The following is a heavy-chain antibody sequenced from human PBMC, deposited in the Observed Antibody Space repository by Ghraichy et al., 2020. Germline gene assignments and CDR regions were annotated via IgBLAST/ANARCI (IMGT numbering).Heavy chain of an antibody. V-gene: IGHV3-33*01. J-gene: IGHJ4*02. CDR1: GFTFSTYG. Sequence: GGSLRLSCVASGFTFSTYGMHWVRQAPGKDLEWVALIWCDGSNKYYADSVNGRFTISRDNSKNTLYLQMNSLRVEDTAVYYCVRGSEHNNWYFPVDFWGQGTLVTVSS. CDR2: IWCDGSNK. CDR3: VRGSEHNNWYFPVDF. D-gene: IGHD1-1*01.